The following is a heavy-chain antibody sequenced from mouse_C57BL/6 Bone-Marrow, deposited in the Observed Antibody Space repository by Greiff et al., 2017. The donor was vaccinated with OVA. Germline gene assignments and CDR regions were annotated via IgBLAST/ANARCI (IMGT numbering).Heavy chain of an antibody. CDR3: ARRDMVTTGYFDY. D-gene: IGHD2-2*01. Sequence: QVQLKQPGAELVRPGSSVKLSCKASGYTFTSYWMHWVKQRPIQGLEWIGNIDPSDSETHYNQKFKDKATLTVDKSSSTAYMQLSSLTSEDSAVYYCARRDMVTTGYFDYWGQGTTLTVSS. J-gene: IGHJ2*01. CDR2: IDPSDSET. V-gene: IGHV1-52*01. CDR1: GYTFTSYW.